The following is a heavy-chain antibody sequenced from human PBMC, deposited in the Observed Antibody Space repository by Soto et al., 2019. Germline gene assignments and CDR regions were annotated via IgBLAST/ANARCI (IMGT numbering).Heavy chain of an antibody. J-gene: IGHJ5*01. CDR2: IDHTGRT. Sequence: SETLSLTCAVYGGSFNPYHWSFIRQPPGKRLEWIGEIDHTGRTNCNPSVKGRVTMSVDTSKNQFSLNLRSVTAADTAVYFCARSMNDHNHHHWGFDSWGQGTLVTVSS. D-gene: IGHD7-27*01. CDR1: GGSFNPYH. CDR3: ARSMNDHNHHHWGFDS. V-gene: IGHV4-34*01.